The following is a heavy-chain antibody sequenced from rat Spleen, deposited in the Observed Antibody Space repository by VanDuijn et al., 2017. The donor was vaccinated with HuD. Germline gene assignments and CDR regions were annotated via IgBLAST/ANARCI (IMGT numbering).Heavy chain of an antibody. J-gene: IGHJ2*01. CDR1: GFTFSNHD. Sequence: EVRLVESGGGLVQPGRSLKLSCAASGFTFSNHDMAWVRQAPTKGLEWLASISPSGDSTYFRDSVKGRLTVSRDDAKSTLYLQMNSLRSEDTATYYCTIPPHNSGSLWGQGVMVTVSS. V-gene: IGHV5-27*01. D-gene: IGHD4-3*01. CDR3: TIPPHNSGSL. CDR2: ISPSGDST.